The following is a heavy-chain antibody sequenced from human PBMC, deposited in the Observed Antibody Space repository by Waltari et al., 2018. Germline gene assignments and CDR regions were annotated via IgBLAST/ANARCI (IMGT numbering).Heavy chain of an antibody. CDR1: GFTFSSYE. J-gene: IGHJ4*02. CDR3: ARDSMWLRFHGAFDY. D-gene: IGHD5-12*01. CDR2: ISSSGSTI. V-gene: IGHV3-48*03. Sequence: EVQLVESGGGLVQPGGSLRLSCAASGFTFSSYEMNWVRQAPGKGLEWVSYISSSGSTIYYADSVKGRFTISRDNAKNSLYLQMNSLRAEDTAVYYCARDSMWLRFHGAFDYWGQGTLVTVSS.